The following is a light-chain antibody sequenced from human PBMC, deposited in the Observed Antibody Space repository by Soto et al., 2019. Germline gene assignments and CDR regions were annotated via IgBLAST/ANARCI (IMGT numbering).Light chain of an antibody. CDR2: DAS. CDR3: QQSSNWQGT. Sequence: EIVLTQSPATLSLSPGERATLSCRASQSVSTYLAWYQQTPGRPPRLPIYDASKRAPGIPARFSGSGSGTDFTLTVSSLEPEDFAVYYCQQSSNWQGTFGRGTRVDIK. J-gene: IGKJ1*01. V-gene: IGKV3-11*01. CDR1: QSVSTY.